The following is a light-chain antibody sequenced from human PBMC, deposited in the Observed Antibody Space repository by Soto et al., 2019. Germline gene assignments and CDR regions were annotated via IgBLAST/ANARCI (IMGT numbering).Light chain of an antibody. Sequence: AIQMTQSPSSLSASVGDRVTITCRASQDIRNDLGWYQQKPGTAPKLLIYGTSTLQSGVPSRFACSGSGTDFTLTINSLQPGDFATYYCLQDYAYPRTFGQGTRVEVK. CDR3: LQDYAYPRT. CDR1: QDIRND. V-gene: IGKV1-6*01. CDR2: GTS. J-gene: IGKJ1*01.